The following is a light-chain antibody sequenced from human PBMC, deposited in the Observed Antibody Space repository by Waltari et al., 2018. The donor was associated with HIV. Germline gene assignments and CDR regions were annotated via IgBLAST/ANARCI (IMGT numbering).Light chain of an antibody. CDR1: SSDIGGYKY. CDR3: SSYTTSSTWV. CDR2: EVS. J-gene: IGLJ3*02. V-gene: IGLV2-14*01. Sequence: QSALTQPASVSGSPGQSITISCTGTSSDIGGYKYVSWYQQQPSKAPTFLISEVSTRPSGVAVRFSVSKPVNTASLTISGLQAEDEADYYCSSYTTSSTWVFGGGTKLTVL.